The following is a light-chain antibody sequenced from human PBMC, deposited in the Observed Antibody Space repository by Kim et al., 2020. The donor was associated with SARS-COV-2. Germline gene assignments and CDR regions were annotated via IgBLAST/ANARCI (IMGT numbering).Light chain of an antibody. CDR2: GAS. CDR3: QQYNNWPGGT. Sequence: VAPGERATLACRASQSGSSNLAWYQQKPGQAPRLLIYGASTRATGIPARFSGSGSGTEFTLTISSLQSEDFAVYYCQQYNNWPGGTFGQGTKLEI. J-gene: IGKJ2*02. CDR1: QSGSSN. V-gene: IGKV3-15*01.